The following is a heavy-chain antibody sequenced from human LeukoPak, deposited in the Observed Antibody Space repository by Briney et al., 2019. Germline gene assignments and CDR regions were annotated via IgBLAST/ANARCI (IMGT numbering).Heavy chain of an antibody. CDR3: ARDPLLSRGSSYAVY. CDR2: INPNSGGT. D-gene: IGHD6-19*01. Sequence: ASVKVSCKASGYTFTGYYMHWVRQAPGQGLEWMGWINPNSGGTNYAQKFQGWVTMTRDTSISTAYMELSRLRSDDTAVYYCARDPLLSRGSSYAVYWGQGTLVTVSS. J-gene: IGHJ4*02. V-gene: IGHV1-2*04. CDR1: GYTFTGYY.